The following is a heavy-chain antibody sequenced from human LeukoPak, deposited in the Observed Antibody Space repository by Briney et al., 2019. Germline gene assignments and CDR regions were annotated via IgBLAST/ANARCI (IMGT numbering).Heavy chain of an antibody. V-gene: IGHV3-53*01. CDR1: GFTVSSNY. J-gene: IGHJ5*02. CDR3: AREVGYYYDSSGYSYHA. Sequence: GGSLRLSCAASGFTVSSNYMSWVRQAPGKGLEWVSVIYSGGSTYYADSVKGRFTISRDNSKNTLYLQMNSLRAEDTAVYYCAREVGYYYDSSGYSYHAWGRGTLVTVSS. D-gene: IGHD3-22*01. CDR2: IYSGGST.